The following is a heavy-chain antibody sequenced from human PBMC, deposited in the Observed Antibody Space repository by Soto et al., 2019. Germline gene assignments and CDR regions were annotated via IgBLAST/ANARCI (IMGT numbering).Heavy chain of an antibody. D-gene: IGHD1-1*01. V-gene: IGHV3-23*01. CDR2: VNDRGDAT. J-gene: IGHJ4*02. CDR3: AKGYRLGLDRYEFDY. CDR1: AFTFSTYA. Sequence: EVQLLESGGGLVQPGGSLRLSCAASAFTFSTYAMSWIRQAPGTGLEWVSTVNDRGDATYYADSVKGLFTISRDNSKNPLYLQMNSLRADDTAVYYCAKGYRLGLDRYEFDYWGQGTLVTVAS.